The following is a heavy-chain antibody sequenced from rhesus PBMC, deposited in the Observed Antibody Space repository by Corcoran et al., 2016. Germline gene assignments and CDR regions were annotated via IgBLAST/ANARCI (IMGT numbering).Heavy chain of an antibody. CDR3: ARRWRADYYGFEY. V-gene: IGHV4S11*01. CDR2: IYGEGSYT. Sequence: QVQLQESGPGLVKPSEALSLTCSVSGGSISGYYWNWIRQSPEKGLEWIGNIYGEGSYTHLNPSSKSRVTLSVDTSKNQLCRKLRSVTAADTAVYCCARRWRADYYGFEYWGQGVVVTVSS. J-gene: IGHJ6*01. D-gene: IGHD6-37*01. CDR1: GGSISGYY.